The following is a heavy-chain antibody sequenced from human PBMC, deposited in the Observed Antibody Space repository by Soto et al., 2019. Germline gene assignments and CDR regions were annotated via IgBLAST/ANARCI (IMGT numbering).Heavy chain of an antibody. V-gene: IGHV3-7*03. CDR3: ARTGWPQSSYYFDY. J-gene: IGHJ4*02. Sequence: QTGGSLRLSCAASGFRFSLFWMSWVRQTPGKGLEWVANINEDGSEKFFADSVKGRFTISRDNAKNSLSLQMNSLTADDTAVYYCARTGWPQSSYYFDYWGQGTLVTASS. CDR2: INEDGSEK. D-gene: IGHD3-16*01. CDR1: GFRFSLFW.